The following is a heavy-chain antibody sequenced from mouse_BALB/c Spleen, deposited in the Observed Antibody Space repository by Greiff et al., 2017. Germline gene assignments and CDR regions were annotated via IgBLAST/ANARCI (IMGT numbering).Heavy chain of an antibody. V-gene: IGHV5-17*02. CDR3: ARPVTGIYYFDY. D-gene: IGHD2-3*01. Sequence: EVKLMESGGGLVQPGGSRKLSCAASGFTFSSFGMHWVRQAPEKGLEWVAYISSGSSTIYYADTVKGRFTISRDNPKNTLFLQMTSLRSEDTAMYYCARPVTGIYYFDYWGQGTTLTVSS. CDR2: ISSGSSTI. J-gene: IGHJ2*01. CDR1: GFTFSSFG.